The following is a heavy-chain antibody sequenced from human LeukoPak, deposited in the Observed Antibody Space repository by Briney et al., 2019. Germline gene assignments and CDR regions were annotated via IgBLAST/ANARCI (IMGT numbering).Heavy chain of an antibody. D-gene: IGHD2-2*01. V-gene: IGHV3-7*01. CDR1: GFTFSSYW. J-gene: IGHJ4*02. CDR3: ARPGIHRYCSSTSCPFDY. Sequence: PGGSLRLSCAASGFTFSSYWMSWVRQAPGKGLEWVANIKQDGSEKYYVDSVKGRFTISRDNAKNSLYLQMNSLRAEDTAVYYCARPGIHRYCSSTSCPFDYWGQGTLVTVSS. CDR2: IKQDGSEK.